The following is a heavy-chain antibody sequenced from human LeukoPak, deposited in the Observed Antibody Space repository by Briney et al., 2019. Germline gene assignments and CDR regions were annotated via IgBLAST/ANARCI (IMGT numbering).Heavy chain of an antibody. J-gene: IGHJ6*03. D-gene: IGHD2-21*02. CDR3: ARVATAVYYYYMDV. CDR1: GYTFTGYY. Sequence: ASVKVSCKASGYTFTGYYMHWVRQAPGQGLEWMGRINPNSGGTNYAQKFQGRVTMTRDTSISTAYMELSRLRSDDTAVYYCARVATAVYYYYMDVWGKGTTVTVSS. V-gene: IGHV1-2*06. CDR2: INPNSGGT.